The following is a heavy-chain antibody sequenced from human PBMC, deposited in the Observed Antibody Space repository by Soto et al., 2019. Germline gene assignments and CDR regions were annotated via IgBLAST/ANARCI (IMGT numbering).Heavy chain of an antibody. V-gene: IGHV3-30*18. CDR2: ISYDGSNT. CDR1: GFDFNSYA. J-gene: IGHJ6*02. CDR3: GKDKIISDYYYYGMDV. Sequence: QVQLVESGGGVVHPGRSLRLSCAASGFDFNSYAMHWVRQAPGKGLEWVALISYDGSNTEYADSVKGRFTISRDNSKNTLYLHVNSLRDEDTAVYHCGKDKIISDYYYYGMDVWGQGTTVTVSS.